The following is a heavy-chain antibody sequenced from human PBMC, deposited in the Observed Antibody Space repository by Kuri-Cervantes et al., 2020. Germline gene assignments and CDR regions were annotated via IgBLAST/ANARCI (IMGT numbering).Heavy chain of an antibody. V-gene: IGHV1-69*13. D-gene: IGHD1-26*01. CDR1: GGTFSSYA. J-gene: IGHJ4*01. CDR2: IIPIFGTA. Sequence: SVKVSCKASGGTFSSYAISWVRQAPGQGLEWMGGIIPIFGTASYAQKFQGRVTIAADESTSTAYMELSSLRSEDAAVYSCARGVGAPVTTYYFDYWGHGTRVTVSS. CDR3: ARGVGAPVTTYYFDY.